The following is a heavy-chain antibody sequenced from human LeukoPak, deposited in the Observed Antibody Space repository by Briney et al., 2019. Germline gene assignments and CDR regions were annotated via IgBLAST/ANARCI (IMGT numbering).Heavy chain of an antibody. CDR1: GFTFSDYY. D-gene: IGHD3-10*01. J-gene: IGHJ6*02. V-gene: IGHV3-11*04. Sequence: PGGSLRLSCAASGFTFSDYYMSWIRLAPGKALEWVSYISSSSNTIYYADSVKGRFTISRDNAKNSLYLQMNSLRAEDTAVYYCARLLEEIMVRGEGMDVWGQGTTVTVSS. CDR2: ISSSSNTI. CDR3: ARLLEEIMVRGEGMDV.